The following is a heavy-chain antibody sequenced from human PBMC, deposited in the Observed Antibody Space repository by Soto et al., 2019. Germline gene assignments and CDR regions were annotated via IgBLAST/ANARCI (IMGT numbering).Heavy chain of an antibody. CDR3: ARTTVVSGTPDFDY. V-gene: IGHV3-30-3*01. Sequence: GGSLRLSCAASGFTFSSFTMHWVRQAPGKGLEWVAVISYDDGDNKYYADSVQGRFTISRDNSKNTLYLQMNSLRPEDTAVYYCARTTVVSGTPDFDYWGQGTPVTVSS. J-gene: IGHJ4*02. CDR2: ISYDDGDNK. D-gene: IGHD4-4*01. CDR1: GFTFSSFT.